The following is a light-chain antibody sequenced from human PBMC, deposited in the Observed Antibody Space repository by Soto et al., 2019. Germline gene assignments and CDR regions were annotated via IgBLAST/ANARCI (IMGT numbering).Light chain of an antibody. J-gene: IGKJ1*01. CDR1: QSVRSN. CDR3: QQYNDWPRT. Sequence: EIVMTHSRATLSCSPFESATLSCMASQSVRSNLAWYQQKPGQAPRLLIYGASTRATGIPARFSGSGSGTEYTLTISGLQSEDFAVYYCQQYNDWPRTFGQGTKVDIK. V-gene: IGKV3-15*01. CDR2: GAS.